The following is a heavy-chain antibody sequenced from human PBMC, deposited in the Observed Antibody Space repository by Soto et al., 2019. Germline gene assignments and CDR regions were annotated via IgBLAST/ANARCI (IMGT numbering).Heavy chain of an antibody. CDR1: GGTFSSYA. Sequence: ASVKVSCKASGGTFSSYAISWVRQAPGQGLEWMGGIIPIFGTANYAQKFQGGVTITADESTSTAYMELSSLRSEDTAVYYCARVLIAAAGWFHFDYWGQGTLVTVSS. V-gene: IGHV1-69*13. D-gene: IGHD6-13*01. J-gene: IGHJ4*02. CDR3: ARVLIAAAGWFHFDY. CDR2: IIPIFGTA.